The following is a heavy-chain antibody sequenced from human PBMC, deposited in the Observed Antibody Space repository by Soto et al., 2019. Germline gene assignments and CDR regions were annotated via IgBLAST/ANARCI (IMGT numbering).Heavy chain of an antibody. V-gene: IGHV1-69*12. J-gene: IGHJ5*02. CDR3: ARESVAAAGYNWFDP. CDR1: GGTFSSYA. D-gene: IGHD6-13*01. CDR2: IIPIFGTA. Sequence: QVQLVQSGAEVKKPGSSVKVSCKASGGTFSSYAISWVRQAPGQGLEWMGGIIPIFGTANYAQKFQGRVTITADETRSTAYLELGSLRSEDTAVYYCARESVAAAGYNWFDPWGQGTLVTVSS.